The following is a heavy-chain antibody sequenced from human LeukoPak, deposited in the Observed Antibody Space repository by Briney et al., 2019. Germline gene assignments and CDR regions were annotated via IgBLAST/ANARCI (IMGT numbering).Heavy chain of an antibody. CDR1: GFTFISYN. V-gene: IGHV3-21*01. J-gene: IGHJ5*02. Sequence: GGSLRLSCAASGFTFISYNMNWVRQAPGKGLEWVSSISSSSSYIYYADSVKGRFTISRDNAKNSLYLQMNGLRAEDTAVYYCARDFTPEMATIPNWFDPWGQGTLVTVSS. CDR3: ARDFTPEMATIPNWFDP. CDR2: ISSSSSYI. D-gene: IGHD5-24*01.